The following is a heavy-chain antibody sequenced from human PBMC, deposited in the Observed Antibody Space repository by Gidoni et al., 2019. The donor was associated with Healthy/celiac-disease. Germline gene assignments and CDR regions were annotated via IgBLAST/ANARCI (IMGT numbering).Heavy chain of an antibody. CDR1: GGTFSSYA. D-gene: IGHD1-26*01. CDR2: IIPILGIA. CDR3: ARGISGSYSILS. V-gene: IGHV1-69*04. J-gene: IGHJ4*02. Sequence: QVQLVQSGAVVKKPGSSVKVSCKASGGTFSSYAISWVRQAPGQGLEWMGRIIPILGIANYAQKFQGRVTITADKSTSTAYMELSSLRSEDTAVYYCARGISGSYSILSWGQGTLVTVSS.